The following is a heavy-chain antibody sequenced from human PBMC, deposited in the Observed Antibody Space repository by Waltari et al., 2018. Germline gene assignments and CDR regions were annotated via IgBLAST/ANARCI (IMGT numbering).Heavy chain of an antibody. CDR1: GFSLNSDYY. CDR3: AREPPPRIAARPIDC. Sequence: QVQLQESGPGLVKPSETLSLTCTVSGFSLNSDYYWGWIRQPPGKGLEWIGNIYHSGSTYYNPSLKSRVTISVDTSKNQFSLKLRSVTVADTAVYYCAREPPPRIAARPIDCWGQGTLVTVSS. CDR2: IYHSGST. J-gene: IGHJ4*02. D-gene: IGHD6-6*01. V-gene: IGHV4-38-2*02.